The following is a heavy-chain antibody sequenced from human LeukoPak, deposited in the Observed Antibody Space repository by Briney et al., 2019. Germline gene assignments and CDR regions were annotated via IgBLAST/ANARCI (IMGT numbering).Heavy chain of an antibody. CDR1: GFTFSSYA. J-gene: IGHJ4*02. D-gene: IGHD3-3*01. Sequence: GGSLRLSCAASGFTFSSYAMSWVRQAPGKGLEWVSAISGSGGSTYYADSVKGRFTISRDNSKNTLYLQMNSLRDEDTAVYYCAKDKGYDFWTFFDYWGQGTLVTVSS. CDR2: ISGSGGST. CDR3: AKDKGYDFWTFFDY. V-gene: IGHV3-23*01.